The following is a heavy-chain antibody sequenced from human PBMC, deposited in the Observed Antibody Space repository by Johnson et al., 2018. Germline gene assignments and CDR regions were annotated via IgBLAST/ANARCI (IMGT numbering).Heavy chain of an antibody. Sequence: VQLVESGGGLAQPGRSLRLSCTASGFRFDDYAMHWVRQAPGKGLEWVSGISWNSGSIGYADSVKGRFSISRDSAKNSLYLQMNSLRPEDTALYYCAKDYDSSGYASQEWGQGTLVIVSS. CDR3: AKDYDSSGYASQE. CDR1: GFRFDDYA. CDR2: ISWNSGSI. V-gene: IGHV3-9*01. J-gene: IGHJ1*01. D-gene: IGHD3-22*01.